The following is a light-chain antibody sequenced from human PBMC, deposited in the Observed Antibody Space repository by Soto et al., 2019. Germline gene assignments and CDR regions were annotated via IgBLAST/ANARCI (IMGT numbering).Light chain of an antibody. CDR3: QQYNDWPRT. CDR2: GSS. CDR1: QLFSSN. J-gene: IGKJ5*01. V-gene: IGKV3-15*01. Sequence: EIMMSQSPATLSVSPGESVTLSCRASQLFSSNLAWYQRRPGQAPRLLIYGSSTRATGVPPRFSGSASGTEFTLTISSLQSEDFGVYYCQQYNDWPRTFGQGTRLEN.